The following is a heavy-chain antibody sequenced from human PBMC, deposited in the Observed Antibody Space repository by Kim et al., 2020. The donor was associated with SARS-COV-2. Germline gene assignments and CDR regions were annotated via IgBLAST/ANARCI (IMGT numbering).Heavy chain of an antibody. V-gene: IGHV3-23*01. CDR3: AKGRVRDGYGESGGDFDY. Sequence: GGSLRLSCAASGFTFSSYAMSWVRQAPGKGLEWVSAISGSGGSTYYADSVKGRFTISRDNSKNTLYLQMNSLRAEDTAVYYCAKGRVRDGYGESGGDFDYWGQGTLVTVSS. CDR1: GFTFSSYA. CDR2: ISGSGGST. D-gene: IGHD5-18*01. J-gene: IGHJ4*02.